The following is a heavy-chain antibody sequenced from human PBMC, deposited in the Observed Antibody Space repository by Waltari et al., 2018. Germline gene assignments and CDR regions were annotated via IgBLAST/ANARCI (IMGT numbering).Heavy chain of an antibody. CDR2: IYYSGST. CDR3: ARGYCTNGVCYNP. V-gene: IGHV4-59*01. Sequence: QVQLQESGPGLVKPSETLSLTCTVSGGSISSYYWSWIRQPPGKGLEWIGYIYYSGSTNYNPSLKSRGTISVDTSKNQFSLKLSSVTAADTAVYYCARGYCTNGVCYNPWGQGTLVTVSS. J-gene: IGHJ5*02. CDR1: GGSISSYY. D-gene: IGHD2-8*01.